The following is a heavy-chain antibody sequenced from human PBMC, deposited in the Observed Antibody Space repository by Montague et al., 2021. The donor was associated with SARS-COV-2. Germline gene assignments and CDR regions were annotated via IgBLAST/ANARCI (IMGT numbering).Heavy chain of an antibody. Sequence: SLRLSCSASGFKFDDSGMTWVRQAPGKGLEWVCDINWSADKTTYADSVKGRFTISRDSAKNSLFLQMNSLRAEDTALYYCARYYGGSSYGLDVWGQGTTVIVSS. CDR1: GFKFDDSG. CDR2: INWSADKT. CDR3: ARYYGGSSYGLDV. D-gene: IGHD3-3*01. J-gene: IGHJ6*02. V-gene: IGHV3-20*04.